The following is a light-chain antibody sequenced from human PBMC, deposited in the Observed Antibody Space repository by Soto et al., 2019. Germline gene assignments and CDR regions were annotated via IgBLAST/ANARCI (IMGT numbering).Light chain of an antibody. J-gene: IGLJ3*02. CDR2: LNSDGSH. V-gene: IGLV4-69*01. CDR1: SGHSSYA. Sequence: QPMLTQSPSASASLGASVKLTCTPSSGHSSYAIAWHQQQPEKGPRYLMKLNSDGSHSKGDGIPDRFSGSSSGAERYLTISSLQSEDEADYYCQTWGTGIRVFGGGTKVTVL. CDR3: QTWGTGIRV.